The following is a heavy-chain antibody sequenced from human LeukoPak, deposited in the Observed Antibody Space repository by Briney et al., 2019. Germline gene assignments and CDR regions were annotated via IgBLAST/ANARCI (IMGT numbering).Heavy chain of an antibody. CDR1: GFTFSSYT. V-gene: IGHV3-21*06. CDR2: ISSSSSFK. J-gene: IGHJ2*01. Sequence: GGSLRLSCVASGFTFSSYTVNWVRQAPGKRLEWVSSISSSSSFKQYADSAKGRFTISRDNAKNSLYLQMSGLRGEDTAVYYCARDLGSGDYLRKYFHLWGRGTLVAVSS. CDR3: ARDLGSGDYLRKYFHL. D-gene: IGHD4-17*01.